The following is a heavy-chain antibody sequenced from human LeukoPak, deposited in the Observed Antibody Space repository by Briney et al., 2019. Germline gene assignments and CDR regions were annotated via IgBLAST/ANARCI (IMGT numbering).Heavy chain of an antibody. J-gene: IGHJ4*02. V-gene: IGHV1-58*01. D-gene: IGHD6-13*01. Sequence: ASVKVSCKASGFTLTSRSAVQWVRQARGQRLEWIGWIVVGSDNTNYAQKFQERAIITRDMSTSTAYMELSSLRSEDTAVYHCAAPYSSTWFDYWGQGTLVTVSS. CDR1: GFTLTSRSA. CDR3: AAPYSSTWFDY. CDR2: IVVGSDNT.